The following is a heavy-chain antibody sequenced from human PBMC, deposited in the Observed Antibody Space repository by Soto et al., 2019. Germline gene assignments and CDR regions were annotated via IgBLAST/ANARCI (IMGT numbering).Heavy chain of an antibody. D-gene: IGHD3-10*01. CDR2: LDVAGGST. Sequence: GGSLRLSCLASGFTFSDYAMTGVRHVPGRGLEWVASLDVAGGSTYYADSVRGRFTISRDNSQNTLFLQMKRLTVDDTAIYYCAAPRDEYGSGVSWFTYGMDIWGQGTTVTVSS. V-gene: IGHV3-23*01. J-gene: IGHJ6*02. CDR1: GFTFSDYA. CDR3: AAPRDEYGSGVSWFTYGMDI.